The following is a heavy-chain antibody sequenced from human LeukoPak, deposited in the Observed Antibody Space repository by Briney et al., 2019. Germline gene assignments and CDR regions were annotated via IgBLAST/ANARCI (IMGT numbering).Heavy chain of an antibody. CDR2: IYYSGST. CDR1: GGSISSYY. CDR3: ARGFGTSSYYYGMDV. V-gene: IGHV4-59*12. Sequence: SETLSLTCTVSGGSISSYYWSWIRQPPGKGLEWIGYIYYSGSTYYTPSLESRVTMSLDTSKNQFSLKLSSVTAADTAVYYCARGFGTSSYYYGMDVWGQGTTVTVSS. D-gene: IGHD3-10*01. J-gene: IGHJ6*02.